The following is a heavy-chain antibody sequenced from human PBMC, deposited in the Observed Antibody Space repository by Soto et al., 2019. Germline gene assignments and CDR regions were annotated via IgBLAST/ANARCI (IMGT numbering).Heavy chain of an antibody. V-gene: IGHV4-59*08. J-gene: IGHJ4*02. CDR2: ISYSGTT. Sequence: PSETLSLTCLFSGFPISSYYWTWIRQPPGKGLEWIGYISYSGTTNYNPSLKSRVTISVDTSKNQFSLKLNSVTAADTAVYYCARYEVVADQIFDYWGQGTLVTVSS. CDR1: GFPISSYY. D-gene: IGHD3-22*01. CDR3: ARYEVVADQIFDY.